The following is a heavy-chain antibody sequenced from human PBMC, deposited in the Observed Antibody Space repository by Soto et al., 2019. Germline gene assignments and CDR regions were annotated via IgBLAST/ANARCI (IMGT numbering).Heavy chain of an antibody. J-gene: IGHJ4*01. CDR3: ARESYSFVRAFDI. D-gene: IGHD5-18*01. V-gene: IGHV4-31*03. Sequence: QVHLQESGPGLVKPSQTLSLTCTVSGGSINRDVYYWSWILQLPEKGLEWIGYINYRGTTYYNPSLESRLVISVDTSKNQFSLQLSSVIAADTALYYCARESYSFVRAFDIWGHGTQVTVSS. CDR2: INYRGTT. CDR1: GGSINRDVYY.